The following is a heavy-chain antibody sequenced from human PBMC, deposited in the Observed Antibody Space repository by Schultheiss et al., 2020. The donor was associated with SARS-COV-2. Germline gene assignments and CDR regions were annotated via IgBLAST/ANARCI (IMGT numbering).Heavy chain of an antibody. J-gene: IGHJ4*02. CDR1: GFTFSSYA. CDR2: ISYDGTNK. D-gene: IGHD6-19*01. V-gene: IGHV3-30*01. CDR3: ARECVYGSWLHFDF. Sequence: GGSLRLSCAASGFTFSSYAMHWVRQAPGRGLEWVAVISYDGTNKYFADSVKGRFTISRDNSKNTLFLQMNSLKTEDTAVYFCARECVYGSWLHFDFWGQGTLVTVSS.